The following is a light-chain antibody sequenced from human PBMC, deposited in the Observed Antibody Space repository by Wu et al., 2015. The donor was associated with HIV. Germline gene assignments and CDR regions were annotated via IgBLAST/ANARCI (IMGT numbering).Light chain of an antibody. V-gene: IGKV3-15*01. Sequence: RATLSCRAESGCWQHLAWYQQKTLARLPRAPRSWGASTRAAGIPARFSGSGSGTEFTLTISSMQSEDFAVYYCLQYNNWPPFTFGQGTKLEIK. CDR1: GCWQH. J-gene: IGKJ2*01. CDR3: LQYNNWPPFT. CDR2: GAS.